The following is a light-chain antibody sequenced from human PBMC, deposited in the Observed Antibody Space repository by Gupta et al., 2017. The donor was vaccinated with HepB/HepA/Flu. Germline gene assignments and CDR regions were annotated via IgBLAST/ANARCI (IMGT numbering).Light chain of an antibody. Sequence: QSALTQPRSVSGSPGQSVTISCTGTSSDVGGYNFVSWYQHHPGKAPKLIIYDVIKRPSGVPNRFSGSKSGNTASLTISGLQAEDEADYYCCSYAGSYTFGVFGGGTKLTVL. V-gene: IGLV2-11*01. CDR2: DVI. CDR3: CSYAGSYTFGV. CDR1: SSDVGGYNF. J-gene: IGLJ2*01.